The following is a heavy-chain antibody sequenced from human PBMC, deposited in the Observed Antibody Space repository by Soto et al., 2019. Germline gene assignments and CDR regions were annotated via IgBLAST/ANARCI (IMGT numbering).Heavy chain of an antibody. CDR3: AGGAGTPTFFDS. Sequence: SETLSVTCTVSGGSISSSSYYWGWIRQPPGKGLEWIGSIYYSGSTYYNPSLKSRVTISVDTSKNQFSLKLSSVTAADTAVYYCAGGAGTPTFFDSWGQGTLLTVSS. CDR1: GGSISSSSYY. V-gene: IGHV4-39*01. J-gene: IGHJ4*02. CDR2: IYYSGST. D-gene: IGHD6-19*01.